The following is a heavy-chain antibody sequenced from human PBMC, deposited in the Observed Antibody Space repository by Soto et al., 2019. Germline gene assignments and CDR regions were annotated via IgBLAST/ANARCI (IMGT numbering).Heavy chain of an antibody. D-gene: IGHD1-26*01. V-gene: IGHV3-23*01. Sequence: EVQLLESGGGLVQPGGSLRLSCAASGFTFSSYAMRWVRQAPGKGLEWVSAISGSGGSTYYADSVKGRFTISRDNSKNPLYLQMNSLRAEDTAVYYCARRGSGSHYDYWGQGTLVTVSS. J-gene: IGHJ4*02. CDR1: GFTFSSYA. CDR2: ISGSGGST. CDR3: ARRGSGSHYDY.